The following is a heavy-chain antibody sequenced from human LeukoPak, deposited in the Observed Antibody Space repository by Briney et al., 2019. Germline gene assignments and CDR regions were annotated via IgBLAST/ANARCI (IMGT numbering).Heavy chain of an antibody. CDR1: GSTFSSFW. CDR3: ARDMTALLFSP. V-gene: IGHV3-7*01. D-gene: IGHD5-18*01. Sequence: PGGSLRLSCAASGSTFSSFWMSWVRQAPRKGLEWVATIRQDGSEKYYVDSVRGRFSISRDNAKNLLYLQMNTLSAEDTAVYYCARDMTALLFSPWGQGTLVTVSS. CDR2: IRQDGSEK. J-gene: IGHJ5*02.